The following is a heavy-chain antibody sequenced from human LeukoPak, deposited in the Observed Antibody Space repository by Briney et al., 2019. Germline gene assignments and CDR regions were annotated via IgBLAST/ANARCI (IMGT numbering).Heavy chain of an antibody. J-gene: IGHJ4*02. D-gene: IGHD1-1*01. Sequence: SVKVSCKASGGTFSSYAISWVRQAPGQGLEWMGRIIPILGIANYVQKFQGRVTITADKSTSTAYMELSSLRSEDTAVYYCAREQLERQGSLDYWGQGTLVTVSS. V-gene: IGHV1-69*04. CDR3: AREQLERQGSLDY. CDR2: IIPILGIA. CDR1: GGTFSSYA.